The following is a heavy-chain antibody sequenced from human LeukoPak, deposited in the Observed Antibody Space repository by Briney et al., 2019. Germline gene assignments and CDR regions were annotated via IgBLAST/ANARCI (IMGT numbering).Heavy chain of an antibody. Sequence: PGGSLRLSCAASGFTFSSYSMNWVRQAPGKGLEWVSSISSSSSYIYYADSVKGRFTISRDNAKNSLYLQMNSLRAEDTAVYYCARPSAGYSSSWYFDYWGQGNLVTVSS. CDR1: GFTFSSYS. CDR2: ISSSSSYI. D-gene: IGHD6-13*01. CDR3: ARPSAGYSSSWYFDY. J-gene: IGHJ4*02. V-gene: IGHV3-21*01.